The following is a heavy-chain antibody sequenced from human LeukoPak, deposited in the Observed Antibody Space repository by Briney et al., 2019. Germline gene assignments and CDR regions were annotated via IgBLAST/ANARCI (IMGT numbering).Heavy chain of an antibody. CDR2: INPNSGGT. V-gene: IGHV1-2*04. CDR3: AREFWLVRPRGMDV. Sequence: ASVKVSRKASGYTFTGYYMHWVRQAPGQGLEWMGWINPNSGGTNYAQKFQGWVTMTRDTSISTAYMELSRLRSDDTAVYYCAREFWLVRPRGMDVWGKGTTVTVSS. CDR1: GYTFTGYY. D-gene: IGHD6-19*01. J-gene: IGHJ6*04.